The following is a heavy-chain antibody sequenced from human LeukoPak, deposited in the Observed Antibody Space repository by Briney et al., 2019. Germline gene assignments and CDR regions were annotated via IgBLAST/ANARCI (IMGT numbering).Heavy chain of an antibody. V-gene: IGHV1-69*05. D-gene: IGHD3-10*01. CDR3: ARVAGITMVRGVTGGYYYYIDV. Sequence: SVKVSCKASGGTFSSYAISWVRQAPGQGLEWMGGIIPIFGTANYAQKFQGRVTITTDESTSTAYMELSSLRSEDTAVYYCARVAGITMVRGVTGGYYYYIDVWGKGTTVTVSS. J-gene: IGHJ6*03. CDR2: IIPIFGTA. CDR1: GGTFSSYA.